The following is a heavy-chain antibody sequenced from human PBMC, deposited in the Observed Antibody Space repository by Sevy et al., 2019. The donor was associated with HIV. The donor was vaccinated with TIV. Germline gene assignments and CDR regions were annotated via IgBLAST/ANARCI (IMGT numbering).Heavy chain of an antibody. J-gene: IGHJ4*02. Sequence: GGSLRLSCAASGFTFSDYYMSWIRQAPGKGLEWVSYISSSGSTIYYAHSVKGRFTISRDNAKNSLYLQMNSLRAEDTAVYYCARDTPPYYDFWSGYYNYWGQGTLVTVSS. CDR3: ARDTPPYYDFWSGYYNY. D-gene: IGHD3-3*01. V-gene: IGHV3-11*01. CDR1: GFTFSDYY. CDR2: ISSSGSTI.